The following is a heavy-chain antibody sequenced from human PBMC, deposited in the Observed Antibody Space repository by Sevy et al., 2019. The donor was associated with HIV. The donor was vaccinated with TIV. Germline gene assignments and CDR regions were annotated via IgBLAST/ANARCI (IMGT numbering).Heavy chain of an antibody. CDR1: GFIFTNYG. D-gene: IGHD2-15*01. Sequence: GGSLRLSCAASGFIFTNYGMHWVRQAPGKGLEWVAVISHDGSLKYYADSVRGRVTISRDSSKNTVSLQMNSLRLEDTAVYYCAKGSRATGSALDIWGQGTMVTVSS. CDR2: ISHDGSLK. CDR3: AKGSRATGSALDI. V-gene: IGHV3-30*18. J-gene: IGHJ3*02.